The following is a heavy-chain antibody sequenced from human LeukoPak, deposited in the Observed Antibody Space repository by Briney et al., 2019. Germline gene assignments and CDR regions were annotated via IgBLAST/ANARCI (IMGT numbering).Heavy chain of an antibody. Sequence: PSETLSLTCTVSGGSISSFYWSWIRQSPGKGLEWIGYIYNSGSTDYNPSLKSRVTTSVDTSKSQFSLNLSSVTAADTAVYYCARGYTSSWAYFDYWGQGTLVTVSS. CDR3: ARGYTSSWAYFDY. CDR1: GGSISSFY. V-gene: IGHV4-59*01. CDR2: IYNSGST. D-gene: IGHD6-13*01. J-gene: IGHJ4*02.